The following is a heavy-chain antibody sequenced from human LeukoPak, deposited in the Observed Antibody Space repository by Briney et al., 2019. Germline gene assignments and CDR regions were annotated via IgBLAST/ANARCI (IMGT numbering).Heavy chain of an antibody. Sequence: SETLSLTCTVSGGSISRSNWWSWVRQPPGKGLEWIGEIHDTGSTNYNPPLKSRVTMSLDKSKNQFSLNLNSVTAADTAVYYCATYYDILSGYTFDYWGQGTLVTVSS. V-gene: IGHV4-4*02. J-gene: IGHJ4*02. D-gene: IGHD3-9*01. CDR3: ATYYDILSGYTFDY. CDR2: IHDTGST. CDR1: GGSISRSNW.